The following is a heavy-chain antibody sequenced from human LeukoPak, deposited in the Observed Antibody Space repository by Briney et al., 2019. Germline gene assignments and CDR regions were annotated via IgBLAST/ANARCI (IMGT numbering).Heavy chain of an antibody. CDR3: ARDGGDYYDSSGYYPFDY. J-gene: IGHJ4*02. D-gene: IGHD3-22*01. CDR2: IYHSGST. CDR1: GYSISSGYY. V-gene: IGHV4-38-2*02. Sequence: SETLSLTCTVSGYSISSGYYWGWIRQPPGKGLEWIGSIYHSGSTYYNPSLKSRVTISVDTSKNQFSLKLSSVTAADTAVYYCARDGGDYYDSSGYYPFDYWGQGTLVTVSS.